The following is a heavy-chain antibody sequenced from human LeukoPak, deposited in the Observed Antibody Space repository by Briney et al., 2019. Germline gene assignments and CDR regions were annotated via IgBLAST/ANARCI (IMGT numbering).Heavy chain of an antibody. V-gene: IGHV1-69*04. D-gene: IGHD4-17*01. CDR2: IIPILGIA. CDR1: GGTFSSYA. Sequence: SVKVSCKASGGTFSSYAISWVRQAPGQGLEWMGRIIPILGIANYAQKFQGRVTITADKSTSTAYMELSSLRSEDTAVYYCAREVNSVSVTTYAFDIWGQGTMVTVSS. CDR3: AREVNSVSVTTYAFDI. J-gene: IGHJ3*02.